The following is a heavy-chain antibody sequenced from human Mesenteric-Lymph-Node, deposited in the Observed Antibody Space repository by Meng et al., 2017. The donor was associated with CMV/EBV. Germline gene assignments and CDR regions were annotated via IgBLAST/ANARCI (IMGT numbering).Heavy chain of an antibody. D-gene: IGHD6-19*01. V-gene: IGHV3-53*01. CDR3: ARDHWMYSSTGYYYYGMDV. J-gene: IGHJ6*02. Sequence: LSLTCAASGFTVSSNYMSWVRQAPGKGLEWVSVIYSGGSTYYADSVKGRFTISRDNSKNTLYRQMNSLRAEDTAVYYCARDHWMYSSTGYYYYGMDVWGQGTTVTVSS. CDR2: IYSGGST. CDR1: GFTVSSNY.